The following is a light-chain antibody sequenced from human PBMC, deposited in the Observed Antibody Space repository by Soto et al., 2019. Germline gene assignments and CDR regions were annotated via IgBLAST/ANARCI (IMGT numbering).Light chain of an antibody. CDR3: QQYGSSPKT. Sequence: EIVLTQSPGTLSLSPGERATLSCRASQSVSSSYLAWYQQQPGQAPRLLIYGASSRATGIPDRFSGSGSGTAFTLTISRLEPEDFAVYYCQQYGSSPKTFGQGTKVEIK. CDR2: GAS. CDR1: QSVSSSY. V-gene: IGKV3-20*01. J-gene: IGKJ1*01.